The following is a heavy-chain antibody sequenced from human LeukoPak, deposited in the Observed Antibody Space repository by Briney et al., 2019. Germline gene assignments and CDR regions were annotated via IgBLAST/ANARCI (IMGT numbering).Heavy chain of an antibody. CDR2: ISGGGGST. Sequence: PGGSLRLSCVASGFSFSSYGMTWVRQAPGKGLEWVSSISGGGGSTNSADSVKGRFTISRDNSKNTLYLQMNSLRAEDTAVYYCAKSSYYDSSGYYREYYFDYWGREPWSPSPQ. CDR1: GFSFSSYG. V-gene: IGHV3-23*01. J-gene: IGHJ4*02. CDR3: AKSSYYDSSGYYREYYFDY. D-gene: IGHD3-22*01.